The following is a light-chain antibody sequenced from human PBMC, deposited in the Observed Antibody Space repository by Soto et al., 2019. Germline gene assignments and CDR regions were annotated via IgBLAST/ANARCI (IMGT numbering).Light chain of an antibody. Sequence: DIQMTQSPSSLSASVGDRVTVTCRASQSISIYLNWYQQKPGKAPKLLIYTASSLQSGVPSRFSGSGSGTDCTLTISSLQPEDFATYYCQQSYSTPRTLGQGTKVDIK. CDR1: QSISIY. CDR2: TAS. CDR3: QQSYSTPRT. V-gene: IGKV1-39*01. J-gene: IGKJ1*01.